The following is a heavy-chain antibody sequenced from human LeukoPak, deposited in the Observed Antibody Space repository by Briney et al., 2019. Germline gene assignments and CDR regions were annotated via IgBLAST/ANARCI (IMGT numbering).Heavy chain of an antibody. D-gene: IGHD3-10*01. CDR2: ITGSGGTT. V-gene: IGHV3-23*01. J-gene: IGHJ4*02. CDR1: GFTFSSYV. CDR3: ARLWFGELAFDY. Sequence: GGSLRLSCAASGFTFSSYVMSWVRQAPGKGLEWVSAITGSGGTTYYADSVKGRFTISRDNSKNTLYLQMNSLRAEDTAVYYCARLWFGELAFDYWGQGTLVTVSS.